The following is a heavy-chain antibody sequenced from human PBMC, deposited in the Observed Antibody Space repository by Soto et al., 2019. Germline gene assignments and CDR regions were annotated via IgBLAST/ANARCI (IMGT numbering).Heavy chain of an antibody. J-gene: IGHJ5*02. CDR3: AKTFTVVHNWFDP. V-gene: IGHV3-30*18. D-gene: IGHD2-15*01. CDR2: ISYDGSNK. CDR1: GFTFSSYG. Sequence: PGVSLRLSCAASGFTFSSYGMHWVRQAPGKGLEWVAVISYDGSNKYYADSVKGRFTISRDNSKNTLYLQMNSLRAEDTAVYYCAKTFTVVHNWFDPWGQGTLVNVSS.